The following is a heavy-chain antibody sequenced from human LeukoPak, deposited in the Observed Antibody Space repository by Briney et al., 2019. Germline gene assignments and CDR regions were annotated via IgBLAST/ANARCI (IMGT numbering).Heavy chain of an antibody. D-gene: IGHD3-10*01. V-gene: IGHV1-69*13. Sequence: SVKVSCKASGGTFSSYAISWVRQAPGQGLEWMGGIIPIFGTANYAQKFQGRVMITADESTSTAYMELSSLRSEDTAVYYCAIDNSRPVITLDHWGQGTLVTVSS. CDR1: GGTFSSYA. CDR2: IIPIFGTA. CDR3: AIDNSRPVITLDH. J-gene: IGHJ4*02.